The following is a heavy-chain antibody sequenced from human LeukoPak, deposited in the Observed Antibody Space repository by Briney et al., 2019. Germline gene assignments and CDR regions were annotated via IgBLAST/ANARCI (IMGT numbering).Heavy chain of an antibody. CDR2: ISSSGGTI. Sequence: GGSLRLSCAASGFTFSTYEMNWVRQAPGKGVEWVSYISSSGGTIHYSDSVKGRFTISRDNAKNSLYLQMNSLRAEDTAVYYCVREVRREGDQFDYWGQGTLVTVSS. V-gene: IGHV3-48*03. D-gene: IGHD2-21*01. J-gene: IGHJ4*02. CDR3: VREVRREGDQFDY. CDR1: GFTFSTYE.